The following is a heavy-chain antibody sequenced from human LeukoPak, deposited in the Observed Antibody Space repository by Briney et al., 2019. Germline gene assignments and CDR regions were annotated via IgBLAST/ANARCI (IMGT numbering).Heavy chain of an antibody. CDR1: GYTFTSYA. CDR2: INVGNGNT. CDR3: ARVAEGSWYAQGGDYFDY. V-gene: IGHV1-3*01. Sequence: GASVKVSCKASGYTFTSYAMHWVRQAPGQRLEWMGWINVGNGNTKYSQKFQGRVTITRDTSASTAYMELSSLRSEDTAVYYCARVAEGSWYAQGGDYFDYWGQGTLVTLSS. J-gene: IGHJ4*02. D-gene: IGHD6-13*01.